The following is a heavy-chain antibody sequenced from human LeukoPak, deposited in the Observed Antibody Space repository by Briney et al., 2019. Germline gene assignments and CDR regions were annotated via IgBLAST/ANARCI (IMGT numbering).Heavy chain of an antibody. Sequence: SVKVSCKASGGTFSSYAISWVRQARGQGREWMGGGIPIFGTANYAQKFQGRVTISTDESTSTAYMELSGLRSADTAVYSCARDRGGPTTVTMYYYYMDVWGKGTTVTVSS. V-gene: IGHV1-69*05. CDR3: ARDRGGPTTVTMYYYYMDV. CDR2: GIPIFGTA. CDR1: GGTFSSYA. J-gene: IGHJ6*03. D-gene: IGHD4-17*01.